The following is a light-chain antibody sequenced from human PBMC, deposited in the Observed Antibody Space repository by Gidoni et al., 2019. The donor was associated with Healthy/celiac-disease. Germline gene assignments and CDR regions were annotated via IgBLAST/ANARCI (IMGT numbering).Light chain of an antibody. CDR3: QQYYSTPET. CDR2: WAS. CDR1: QSVLYSSNNKNY. V-gene: IGKV4-1*01. Sequence: DIVMTQSPDSLAASLGESATINCKSSQSVLYSSNNKNYLAWYQQKPGQPPKLLIYWASTRESGVPDRFSGSRSGTDFTLSISSLQAEDVAVYYCQQYYSTPETFGQGTKVEIK. J-gene: IGKJ1*01.